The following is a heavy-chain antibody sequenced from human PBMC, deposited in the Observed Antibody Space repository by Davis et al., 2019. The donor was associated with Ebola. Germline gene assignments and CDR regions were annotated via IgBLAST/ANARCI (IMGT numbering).Heavy chain of an antibody. CDR3: ARDRPSDNSGFYPGY. CDR2: ISAYNGNT. CDR1: GYTFTTYG. Sequence: AASVKVSCKASGYTFTTYGFSWVRQAPGQGLEWVGWISAYNGNTNYAQKFQGRVTMTTDTSTNTAYLDLQSLRSDDTAVYYRARDRPSDNSGFYPGYWGQGTLVTVSS. D-gene: IGHD3-22*01. V-gene: IGHV1-18*01. J-gene: IGHJ4*02.